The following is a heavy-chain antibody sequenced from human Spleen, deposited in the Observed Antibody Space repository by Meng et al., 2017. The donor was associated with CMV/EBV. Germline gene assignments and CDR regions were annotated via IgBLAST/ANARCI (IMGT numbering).Heavy chain of an antibody. J-gene: IGHJ3*02. D-gene: IGHD3-3*01. CDR2: INSDGSST. Sequence: GGSLRLSCAASGFTFSSYWMHWVRQAPGKGLVWVSRINSDGSSTSYADSVKGRFTISRDNAKNTLYLQMNSLRAEDTAVYYCARAADDFWSGYGPDAFDIWGQGTMVTVSS. CDR1: GFTFSSYW. V-gene: IGHV3-74*01. CDR3: ARAADDFWSGYGPDAFDI.